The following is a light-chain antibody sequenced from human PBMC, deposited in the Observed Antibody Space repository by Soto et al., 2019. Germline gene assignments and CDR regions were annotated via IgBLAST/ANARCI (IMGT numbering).Light chain of an antibody. Sequence: GDRVTITCGASQSISSWLAWYQQKPGKAPKLLIYDASSLESGVPSRFSGSGSGTEFTLTISSLQPDDFATYYCQQYNSYSYTFGQGTKLEIK. CDR2: DAS. V-gene: IGKV1-5*01. CDR3: QQYNSYSYT. CDR1: QSISSW. J-gene: IGKJ2*01.